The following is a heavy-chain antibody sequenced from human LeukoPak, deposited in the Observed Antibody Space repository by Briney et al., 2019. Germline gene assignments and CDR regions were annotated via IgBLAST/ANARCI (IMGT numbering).Heavy chain of an antibody. CDR2: IYYSGST. CDR1: GGSISSHC. D-gene: IGHD4-23*01. Sequence: PSETLSLTCTVSGGSISSHCWSWIRQPPGKGLEWIGYIYYSGSTNYNPSLKSRVTISVDTSKNQLSLKLSSVTAADTAVYYCARGGNSPYYYYYMDVWGKGTTVTVSS. CDR3: ARGGNSPYYYYYMDV. J-gene: IGHJ6*03. V-gene: IGHV4-59*11.